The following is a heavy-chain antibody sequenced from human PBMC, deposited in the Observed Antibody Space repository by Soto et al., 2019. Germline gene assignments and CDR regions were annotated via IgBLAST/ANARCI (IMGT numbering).Heavy chain of an antibody. CDR1: GFTFSSYA. V-gene: IGHV3-23*01. CDR3: AKALLSGDYYYYYMDV. D-gene: IGHD2-15*01. Sequence: GGSLRLSCAASGFTFSSYAMSWVRQAPGKGLEWVSAISGSGGSTYYADSVKGRFTISRDNSKNTLYLQMNSLRAEDTAVYYCAKALLSGDYYYYYMDVWGKGTTVTVSS. CDR2: ISGSGGST. J-gene: IGHJ6*03.